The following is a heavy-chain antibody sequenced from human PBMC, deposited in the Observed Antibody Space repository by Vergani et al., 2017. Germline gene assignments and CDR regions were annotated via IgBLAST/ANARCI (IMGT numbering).Heavy chain of an antibody. V-gene: IGHV1-69*08. D-gene: IGHD1-26*01. CDR2: IIPILGIA. CDR3: AREKEAGGSYF. CDR1: GGTFSSYT. J-gene: IGHJ4*02. Sequence: QVQLVQSGAEVKKPGSSVKVSCKASGGTFSSYTISWVRQAPGQGLEWMGRIIPILGIANYAQKFQGRVTITADKSTSTAYMERSSLRSEDTAVYYCAREKEAGGSYFWGQGTLVTVSS.